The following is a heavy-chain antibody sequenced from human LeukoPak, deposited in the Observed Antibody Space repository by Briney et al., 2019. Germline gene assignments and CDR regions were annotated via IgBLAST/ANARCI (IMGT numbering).Heavy chain of an antibody. J-gene: IGHJ4*02. CDR2: INGDSSHI. V-gene: IGHV3-21*01. CDR3: ARLKCGSTSCYGKYYFDH. CDR1: GFTLSAYA. D-gene: IGHD2-2*01. Sequence: PGGSLRLSCAASGFTLSAYAIDWVRQAPGKGLEWVSSINGDSSHIYYADSAKGRFTIARDNAKNSLHLQMNSLRAEDTAVYYCARLKCGSTSCYGKYYFDHWGQGTLVTVSS.